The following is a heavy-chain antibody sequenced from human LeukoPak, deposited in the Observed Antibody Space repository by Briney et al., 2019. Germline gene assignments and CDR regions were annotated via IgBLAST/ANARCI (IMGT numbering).Heavy chain of an antibody. V-gene: IGHV4-59*08. D-gene: IGHD3-22*01. CDR3: ASTYDSTGYPDY. Sequence: RASETLSLTCSVSAASISSYYWSWIRQPPGKGLEWIGYIYYTGTTNYNPSFKSRVTMSVDTSRNQFSLKLRSVTAADTAVYYCASTYDSTGYPDYWGQGTLVSVSS. J-gene: IGHJ4*02. CDR2: IYYTGTT. CDR1: AASISSYY.